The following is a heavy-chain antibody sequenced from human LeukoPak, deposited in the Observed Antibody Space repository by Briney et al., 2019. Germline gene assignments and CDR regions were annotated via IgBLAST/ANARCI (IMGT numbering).Heavy chain of an antibody. CDR3: ARDLGQYYDTSDNWFDP. J-gene: IGHJ5*02. Sequence: GGSLRLSCAASGFTFGFTFSSYTMNWVRQAPGKGLEWVSYISSSSGTIYYADSVKGRFTISRDNAKNSLYLQMNSLRAEDTAVYYCARDLGQYYDTSDNWFDPWGQGALVTVSS. CDR1: GFTFGFTFSSYT. CDR2: ISSSSGTI. D-gene: IGHD3-22*01. V-gene: IGHV3-48*01.